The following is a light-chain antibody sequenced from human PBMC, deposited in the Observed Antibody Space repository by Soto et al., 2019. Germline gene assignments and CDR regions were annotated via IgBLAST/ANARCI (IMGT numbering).Light chain of an antibody. CDR1: QSVSSSY. J-gene: IGKJ3*01. CDR3: QQYGSSPLFT. Sequence: EIVLTQSPGTLSLSPGERATLSCRASQSVSSSYLAWYQQKPGQAPRLLIYGASSRATGIPDRFSGSGSGTDFTITISRLEPEDFAVYYCQQYGSSPLFTFGPETNVDIK. CDR2: GAS. V-gene: IGKV3-20*01.